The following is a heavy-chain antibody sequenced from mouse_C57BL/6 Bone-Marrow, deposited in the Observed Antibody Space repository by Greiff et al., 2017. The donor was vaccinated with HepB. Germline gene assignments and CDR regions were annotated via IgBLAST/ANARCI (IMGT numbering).Heavy chain of an antibody. D-gene: IGHD2-1*01. J-gene: IGHJ4*01. CDR2: INPNNGGT. CDR1: GYTFTDYY. Sequence: EVQLQQSGPELVKPGASVKISCKASGYTFTDYYMNWVKQSHGKSLEWIGDINPNNGGTSYNQKFKGKATLTVDKSSSTAYMELRSLTSEDSAVYYCAKGGNYILYAMDYWGQGSSVTVSS. V-gene: IGHV1-26*01. CDR3: AKGGNYILYAMDY.